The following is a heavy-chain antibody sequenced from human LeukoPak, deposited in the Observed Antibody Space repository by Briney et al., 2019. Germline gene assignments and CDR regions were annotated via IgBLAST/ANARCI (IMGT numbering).Heavy chain of an antibody. D-gene: IGHD3-3*01. CDR3: ASYGDDGSGYPDAFDI. CDR1: GFTFSDYY. Sequence: PGGSLRLSCAASGFTFSDYYMSWIRQAPGKGLEWVSYISSSSSYTNYADSVKGRFTISRDNAKNSLYLQMNSLRAEDTAVYYCASYGDDGSGYPDAFDIWGQGTMVTVSS. V-gene: IGHV3-11*06. J-gene: IGHJ3*02. CDR2: ISSSSSYT.